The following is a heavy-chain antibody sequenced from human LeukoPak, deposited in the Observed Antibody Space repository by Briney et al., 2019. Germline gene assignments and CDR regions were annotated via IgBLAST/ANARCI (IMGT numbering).Heavy chain of an antibody. V-gene: IGHV4-34*01. J-gene: IGHJ4*02. CDR3: APRSEAGGGY. CDR1: GGSFSGYY. D-gene: IGHD2-15*01. Sequence: PSETLSLTCAVYGGSFSGYYWSWIRQPPGKGLEWIGEINHSGSTNYNPSLKSRVTISVDTSKNQFSLKLSSVTAADTAVYYCAPRSEAGGGYWGQGTLVIVSS. CDR2: INHSGST.